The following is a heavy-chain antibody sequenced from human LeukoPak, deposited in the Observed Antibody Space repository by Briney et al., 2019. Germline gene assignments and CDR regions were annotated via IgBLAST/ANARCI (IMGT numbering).Heavy chain of an antibody. J-gene: IGHJ4*02. CDR1: GGSISSYY. Sequence: SETLSLTCTVSGGSISSYYWSWIRQPPGKGLEWIGYIYYSGSTYYNPSLKSRVTISVDTSKNQFSLKLSSVTAADTAVYYCARSAAPVDYWGQGTLVTVSS. V-gene: IGHV4-59*06. CDR2: IYYSGST. D-gene: IGHD6-13*01. CDR3: ARSAAPVDY.